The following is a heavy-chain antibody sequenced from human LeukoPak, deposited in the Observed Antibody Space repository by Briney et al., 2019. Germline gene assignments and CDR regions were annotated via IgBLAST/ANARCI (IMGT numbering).Heavy chain of an antibody. J-gene: IGHJ5*02. D-gene: IGHD3-22*01. Sequence: GASVKVSCKASGYTFTSYDINWVRQATGQGLEWMGWMNPNSGNTGYAQKFQGRVTMTRNTSISTAYMELSSLRSEDTAVYYCARGDTFRLGALWYYYDSSGYYLNWFDPWGQGTLVTVSS. CDR3: ARGDTFRLGALWYYYDSSGYYLNWFDP. V-gene: IGHV1-8*01. CDR1: GYTFTSYD. CDR2: MNPNSGNT.